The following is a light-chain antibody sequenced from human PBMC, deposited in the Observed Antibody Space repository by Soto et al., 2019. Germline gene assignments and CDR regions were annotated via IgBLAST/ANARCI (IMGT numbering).Light chain of an antibody. Sequence: EIVLTQSPVTLSLSPGERATLSCRASQSVTSNYLAWYQQRPGQAPRLLIYGASSRATGIPDRFSGSGSGTDFTLTISRLEPEDFAVYYCQQYGNSLLTFGGGTKVEIK. V-gene: IGKV3-20*01. J-gene: IGKJ4*01. CDR1: QSVTSNY. CDR3: QQYGNSLLT. CDR2: GAS.